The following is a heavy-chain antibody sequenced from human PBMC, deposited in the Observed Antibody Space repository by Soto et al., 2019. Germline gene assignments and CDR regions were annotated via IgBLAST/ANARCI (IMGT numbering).Heavy chain of an antibody. Sequence: EVQLVESGGGLVQPGGSLRLSCAASGFTFSSYSMNWVRQAPGKGLEWVSYISSSSSTIYYADSVKGRYTISRDNAKNSLYLQMNRLRDEDTAVYYCARVVMYYYDSSGYSHDAFDIWGQGTMVTVSS. D-gene: IGHD3-22*01. J-gene: IGHJ3*02. CDR1: GFTFSSYS. V-gene: IGHV3-48*02. CDR2: ISSSSSTI. CDR3: ARVVMYYYDSSGYSHDAFDI.